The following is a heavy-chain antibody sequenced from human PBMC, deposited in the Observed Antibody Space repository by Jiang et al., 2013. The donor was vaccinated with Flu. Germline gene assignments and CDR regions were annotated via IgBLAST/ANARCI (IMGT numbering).Heavy chain of an antibody. CDR3: AREGYSSSGSLDY. D-gene: IGHD6-13*01. CDR1: GFTFSSYG. Sequence: GFTFSSYGMHWVRQAPGKGLEWVAVIWYDGSNKYYADSVKGRFTISRDNSKNTPYLQMNSLRAEDTAVYYCAREGYSSSGSLDYWGQGTLVTVSS. J-gene: IGHJ4*02. CDR2: IWYDGSNK. V-gene: IGHV3-33*01.